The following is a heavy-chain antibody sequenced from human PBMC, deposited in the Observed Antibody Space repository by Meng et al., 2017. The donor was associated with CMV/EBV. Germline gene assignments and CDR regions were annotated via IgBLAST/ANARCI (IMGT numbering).Heavy chain of an antibody. D-gene: IGHD3-22*01. CDR3: ARAFYYDSSGNWFDP. CDR1: GGSVSSGSYY. V-gene: IGHV4-61*01. J-gene: IGHJ5*02. Sequence: SETLSLTCTVSGGSVSSGSYYWSWIRQPPGKGLEWIGHIYYSGSTNYNPSLKSRVTISVDPSKNQFSLKLSSVTAADTAVYYCARAFYYDSSGNWFDPWGQGTLVTVSS. CDR2: IYYSGST.